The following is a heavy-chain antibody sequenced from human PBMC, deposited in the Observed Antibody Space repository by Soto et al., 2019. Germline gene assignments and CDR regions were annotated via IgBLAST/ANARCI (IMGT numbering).Heavy chain of an antibody. Sequence: PSQTLSLTCAISGDSVSSNSAAWNWIRQSPSRGLEWLGRTYYRSKWYNDYAVSVKSRITINPDTSKNQFSLQLNSVTPEDTAVYYCARDSGFGELSPYYYGMDVWGQGTTVTVSS. D-gene: IGHD3-10*01. CDR1: GDSVSSNSAA. CDR2: TYYRSKWYN. CDR3: ARDSGFGELSPYYYGMDV. J-gene: IGHJ6*02. V-gene: IGHV6-1*01.